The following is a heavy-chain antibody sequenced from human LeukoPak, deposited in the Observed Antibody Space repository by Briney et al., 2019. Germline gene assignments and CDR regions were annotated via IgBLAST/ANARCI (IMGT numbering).Heavy chain of an antibody. CDR3: ARVAKNNGFVFDN. CDR2: IIPIFGTA. D-gene: IGHD2/OR15-2a*01. Sequence: ASVKVSCKASGGTFSSYAISWVRQAPGQGLEWMGGIIPIFGTANYAQKFQGRVTITADESTSTAYMELSSLRSEDTAVYYCARVAKNNGFVFDNWGQGTLVTVSS. CDR1: GGTFSSYA. V-gene: IGHV1-69*13. J-gene: IGHJ4*02.